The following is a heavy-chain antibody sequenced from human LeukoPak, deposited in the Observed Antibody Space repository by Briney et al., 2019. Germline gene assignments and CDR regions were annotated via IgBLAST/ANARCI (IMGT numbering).Heavy chain of an antibody. V-gene: IGHV3-48*02. CDR1: GFTFSTYS. J-gene: IGHJ4*02. D-gene: IGHD1-26*01. CDR3: ARDILGATKGGGGY. Sequence: GGSLRLSCAASGFTFSTYSMNWVRQAPGKGLEWVSYISSSSNAIYYADSVKGRFTISRDNAKNSLYLQMNSLRDEDTAVYFCARDILGATKGGGGYWGQGTLVTVSS. CDR2: ISSSSNAI.